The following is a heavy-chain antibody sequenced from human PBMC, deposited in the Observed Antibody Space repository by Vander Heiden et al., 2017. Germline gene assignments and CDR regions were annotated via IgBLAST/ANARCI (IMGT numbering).Heavy chain of an antibody. D-gene: IGHD1-26*01. Sequence: QMQLVQSGPEVKKPGTSVKVSCKASGFTFASSAVQWVRQGRGPRHEWIVWIVFVSGNTNYAPKFQERVTITRDMSTSTASMELSSRRFEDTAVDYCAAEDGVLPGDYWGQGTLVTVSS. CDR3: AAEDGVLPGDY. CDR1: GFTFASSA. J-gene: IGHJ4*02. CDR2: IVFVSGNT. V-gene: IGHV1-58*01.